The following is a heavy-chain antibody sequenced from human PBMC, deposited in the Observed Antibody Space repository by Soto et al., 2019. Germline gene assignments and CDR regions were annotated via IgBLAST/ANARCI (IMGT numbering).Heavy chain of an antibody. V-gene: IGHV3-30-3*01. CDR2: ISYDGSNK. Sequence: PGGSLRLSCAASGFTFSSYAMHWVRQAPGKGLEWVAVISYDGSNKYYADSVKGRFTISRDNSKNTLYLQMNSLRAEDTAVYYCASPYSSSSYLDYYDSSGYSPSHGMDVWGQGTTVTVSS. CDR3: ASPYSSSSYLDYYDSSGYSPSHGMDV. J-gene: IGHJ6*02. CDR1: GFTFSSYA. D-gene: IGHD3-22*01.